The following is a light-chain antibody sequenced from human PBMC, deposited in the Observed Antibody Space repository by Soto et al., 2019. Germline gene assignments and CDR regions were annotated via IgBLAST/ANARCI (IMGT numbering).Light chain of an antibody. J-gene: IGLJ3*02. CDR3: AAWDDRLNGPWV. Sequence: QPVLTQPPSASGTPGQRVTISCSGSSSNIGSNTVNWYQQLPGTAPKLLIYSNNQRPSGVPDRFSGSKSGTSASLAISGLQSEDEADYYCAAWDDRLNGPWVFGGGTKLTVL. CDR2: SNN. CDR1: SSNIGSNT. V-gene: IGLV1-44*01.